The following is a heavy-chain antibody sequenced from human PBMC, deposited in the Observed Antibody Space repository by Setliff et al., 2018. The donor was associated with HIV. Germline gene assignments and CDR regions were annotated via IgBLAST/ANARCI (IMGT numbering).Heavy chain of an antibody. V-gene: IGHV4-61*02. Sequence: SETLSLTCTVSGGSISSGSYYWSWIRQPAGKGLEWIGRIYTSGSTNYNPSLKSRVTISVDTSKNQFSLKLRSVTAADTAVYYCARATGDSGYPRFFHYWGQGTLVTVSS. CDR1: GGSISSGSYY. CDR3: ARATGDSGYPRFFHY. J-gene: IGHJ4*02. D-gene: IGHD3-22*01. CDR2: IYTSGST.